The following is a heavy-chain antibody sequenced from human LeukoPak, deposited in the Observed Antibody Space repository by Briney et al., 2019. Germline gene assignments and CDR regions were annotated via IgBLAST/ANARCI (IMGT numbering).Heavy chain of an antibody. CDR2: ISGSGGST. D-gene: IGHD3-10*01. V-gene: IGHV3-23*01. J-gene: IGHJ4*02. CDR1: GFTFSSYA. CDR3: ARDKLFGDYDY. Sequence: GGSLRLSCAASGFTFSSYAMSWVRQAPGKGLEWVSAISGSGGSTYYADSVKGRFTISRDNSKNTLYPQMNSLRAEDTAVYYCARDKLFGDYDYWGQGTLVTVSS.